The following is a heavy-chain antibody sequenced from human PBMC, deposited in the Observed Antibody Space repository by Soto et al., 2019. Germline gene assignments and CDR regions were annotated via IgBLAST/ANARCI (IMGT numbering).Heavy chain of an antibody. CDR2: INDYGTTI. Sequence: EVQLVESGGGLVQPGGSLRLSCAASGFNLGSYWMHWVRQAPGKGLMWVSRINDYGTTINYAESVEGRFTISRDDAKSDVYLQMNNLRAEDTAVYYCARGGLEPFDYWGQGALVTVSS. CDR3: ARGGLEPFDY. V-gene: IGHV3-74*01. CDR1: GFNLGSYW. J-gene: IGHJ4*02. D-gene: IGHD1-1*01.